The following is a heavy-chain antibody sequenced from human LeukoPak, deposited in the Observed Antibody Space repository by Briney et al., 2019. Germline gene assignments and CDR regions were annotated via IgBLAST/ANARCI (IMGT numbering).Heavy chain of an antibody. D-gene: IGHD5-12*01. Sequence: GGSLRLSCTASGFTFSTYVMSWVRQTPGKGLEWVSGLHITGYHTYYADAVKGRFTISRDNSDNTLYLQMDSLRADDTAVYYCARVSPTVDKVLFGPNYFCYMDVWGKGTTVTVSS. J-gene: IGHJ6*03. CDR2: LHITGYHT. V-gene: IGHV3-23*01. CDR3: ARVSPTVDKVLFGPNYFCYMDV. CDR1: GFTFSTYV.